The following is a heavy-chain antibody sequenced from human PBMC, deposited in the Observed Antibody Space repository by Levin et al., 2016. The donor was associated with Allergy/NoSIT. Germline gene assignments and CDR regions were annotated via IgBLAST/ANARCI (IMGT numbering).Heavy chain of an antibody. CDR1: GFTFSSYA. D-gene: IGHD3-10*01. CDR3: AKVSGENSQAPFFDY. V-gene: IGHV3-23*01. CDR2: ISGSGGST. J-gene: IGHJ4*02. Sequence: GESLKISCVASGFTFSSYAMSWVRQAPGKGLEWVSAISGSGGSTYYADSVKGRFTISRDNSKNTLYLQMNSLRAEDTAVYYCAKVSGENSQAPFFDYWGQGTLVTVSS.